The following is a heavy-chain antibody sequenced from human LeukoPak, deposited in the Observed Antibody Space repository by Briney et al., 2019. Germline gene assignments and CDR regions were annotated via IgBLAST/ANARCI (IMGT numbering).Heavy chain of an antibody. J-gene: IGHJ4*02. V-gene: IGHV3-21*01. CDR1: GFTFSSYS. CDR3: ARDFRTQLDGYSPPYHFDY. D-gene: IGHD5-24*01. Sequence: GGSLRLSCAATGFTFSSYSMTWVRQAPGKGLEWVSSISSGSSYIYYADSVKGRFTISRDNAKNSLYLQMNSLRAEDTAVYYCARDFRTQLDGYSPPYHFDYRGQGTLVTVSS. CDR2: ISSGSSYI.